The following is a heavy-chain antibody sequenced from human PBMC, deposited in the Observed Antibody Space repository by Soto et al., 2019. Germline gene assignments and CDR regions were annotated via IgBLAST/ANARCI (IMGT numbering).Heavy chain of an antibody. V-gene: IGHV4-30-4*01. Sequence: SETLSLTCTVSVGYISSCDYYWSWIRQPPGKGLEWIGYIYYSGSTYYNPSLKSRVTISVDTSKNQFSLKLSSVTAADTAVYYCAREVRRRRHGDYVSYGMDVWGQGTTVTVSS. CDR1: VGYISSCDYY. CDR2: IYYSGST. J-gene: IGHJ6*02. D-gene: IGHD4-17*01. CDR3: AREVRRRRHGDYVSYGMDV.